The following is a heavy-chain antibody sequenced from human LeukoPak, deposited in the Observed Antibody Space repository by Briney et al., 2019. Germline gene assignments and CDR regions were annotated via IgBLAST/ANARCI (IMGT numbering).Heavy chain of an antibody. CDR1: GGTFSSYA. CDR3: ARTRFDWLFPYFDY. D-gene: IGHD3-9*01. Sequence: SVKVSCKASGGTFSSYAISWVRQAPGQGLEWMGGIIPIFGTANYAQKFQGRVTITTDESTSTAYMELSSLRSEDTAAYYCARTRFDWLFPYFDYWGQGTLVTVSS. J-gene: IGHJ4*02. CDR2: IIPIFGTA. V-gene: IGHV1-69*05.